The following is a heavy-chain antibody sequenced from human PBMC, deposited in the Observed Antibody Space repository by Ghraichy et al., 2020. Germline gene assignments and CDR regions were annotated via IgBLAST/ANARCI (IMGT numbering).Heavy chain of an antibody. Sequence: GGSLRLSCAASGFTFSSYAMSWVRQAPGKGLEWVSAISGSGGSTYYADSVKGRFTISRDNSKNTLYLQMNSLRAEDTAVYYCAKDGGAGGAWGSYYFDYWGQGTLVTVSS. CDR3: AKDGGAGGAWGSYYFDY. D-gene: IGHD4-23*01. CDR1: GFTFSSYA. CDR2: ISGSGGST. J-gene: IGHJ4*02. V-gene: IGHV3-23*01.